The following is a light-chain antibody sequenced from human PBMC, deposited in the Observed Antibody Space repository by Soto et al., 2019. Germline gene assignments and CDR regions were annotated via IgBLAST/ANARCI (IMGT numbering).Light chain of an antibody. V-gene: IGKV4-1*01. CDR3: EQYYTTPCA. Sequence: DIVMTQSPDSLGVALGERGTISCKASQSVLYSFNNRNYLAWYQQKPRQPPNLLNYCASTRESGVPDPFRGRGAGTDFTLTISSLQAEDVAGYYCEQYYTTPCAFGGGTKVDIK. CDR2: CAS. J-gene: IGKJ4*01. CDR1: QSVLYSFNNRNY.